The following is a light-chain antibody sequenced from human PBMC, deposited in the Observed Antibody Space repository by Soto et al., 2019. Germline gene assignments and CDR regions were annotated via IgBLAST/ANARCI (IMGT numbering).Light chain of an antibody. CDR3: QSYNSAPIT. J-gene: IGKJ5*01. Sequence: DIQMTQSPSTLSASVGDRVTITCRASQSISSWLAWYQQKPGKAPKLLIYDASSLESGVPSRFSGSGSGTDFILTINSLQPEDVATYYCQSYNSAPITFGPGTRLEIK. CDR1: QSISSW. V-gene: IGKV1-5*01. CDR2: DAS.